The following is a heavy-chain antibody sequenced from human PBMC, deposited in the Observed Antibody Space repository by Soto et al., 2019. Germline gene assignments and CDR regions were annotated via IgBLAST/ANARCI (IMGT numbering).Heavy chain of an antibody. CDR2: INHSGST. V-gene: IGHV4-34*01. CDR3: ARAYCSGGSCYSGSYGMDV. J-gene: IGHJ6*02. D-gene: IGHD2-15*01. CDR1: GGSFSGYY. Sequence: SETLSLTCAVYGGSFSGYYWSWIRQPPGKGLEWIGEINHSGSTNYNPSLKSRVTISVDTSKNQFSLKLSSVTAADTAVYYCARAYCSGGSCYSGSYGMDVWGQGTTVTVSS.